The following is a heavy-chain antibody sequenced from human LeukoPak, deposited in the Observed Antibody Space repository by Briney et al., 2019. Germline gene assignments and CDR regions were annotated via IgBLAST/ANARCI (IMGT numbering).Heavy chain of an antibody. CDR3: AVGDSSGYYFNFDY. J-gene: IGHJ4*02. V-gene: IGHV4-30-2*01. CDR1: GASISSDPYS. Sequence: PSETLSLTCAVSGASISSDPYSWSWIRQPPGKGLGWIGYIYQSGSTSYNPSLKSRVTISVDRSKNQFSLRLRAVTAADTAVYYCAVGDSSGYYFNFDYWGQGTLVTVSA. CDR2: IYQSGST. D-gene: IGHD3-22*01.